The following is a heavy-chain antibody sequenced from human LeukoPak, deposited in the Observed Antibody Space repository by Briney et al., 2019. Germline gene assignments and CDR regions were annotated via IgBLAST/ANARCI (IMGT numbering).Heavy chain of an antibody. J-gene: IGHJ4*02. V-gene: IGHV1-2*02. Sequence: ASVKVSCKASGYTFTGYYMHWVRQAPGQGLEWMGWINPNSGGTNYAQKFQGRVTMTRDTSISTAYMELSRLRSDDTAVYYCARGGRVNYYDSSGYYFDYWGQGTLVTVSS. CDR2: INPNSGGT. D-gene: IGHD3-22*01. CDR1: GYTFTGYY. CDR3: ARGGRVNYYDSSGYYFDY.